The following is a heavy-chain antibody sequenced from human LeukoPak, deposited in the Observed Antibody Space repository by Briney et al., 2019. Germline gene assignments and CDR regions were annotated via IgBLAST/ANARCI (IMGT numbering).Heavy chain of an antibody. Sequence: HGESLKISCKGSGYSFTTYWIGWVRQMPGKGLEWMGIIYPGDSDTRYSPSFEGQVTISADKSISTAYLQWSSLKASDTAMYYCARTPHSSYSRGFDYWGQGTLVTVSS. CDR2: IYPGDSDT. CDR1: GYSFTTYW. J-gene: IGHJ4*02. D-gene: IGHD6-19*01. V-gene: IGHV5-51*01. CDR3: ARTPHSSYSRGFDY.